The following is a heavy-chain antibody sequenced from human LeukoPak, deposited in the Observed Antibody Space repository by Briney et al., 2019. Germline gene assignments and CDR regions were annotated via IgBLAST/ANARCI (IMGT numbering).Heavy chain of an antibody. D-gene: IGHD3-16*01. CDR1: GGSISSYY. V-gene: IGHV4-59*01. CDR3: ARETSQKGAHYMDV. J-gene: IGHJ6*03. Sequence: PSETLSLTCTVSGGSISSYYWSWIRQPPGKGLEWIGYIYYSGSTNYNPSLKSRVTISVDASKNQFSLKLSSVTAADTAVYYCARETSQKGAHYMDVWGKGTTVTISS. CDR2: IYYSGST.